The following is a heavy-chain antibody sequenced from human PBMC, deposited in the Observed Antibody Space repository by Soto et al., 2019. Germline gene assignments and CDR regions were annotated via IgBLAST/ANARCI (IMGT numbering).Heavy chain of an antibody. CDR1: GGTFSSYT. D-gene: IGHD2-2*01. CDR2: IIPILGIA. J-gene: IGHJ3*02. CDR3: ARVVVVVPAATGNDAFDI. Sequence: QGKLVQSGAEVKKPGSSVKVSCKASGGTFSSYTISWVRQAPGQGLEWMGRIIPILGIANYAQKFQGRVTITADKSTSRAYMELSSLRSEDTAMYYCARVVVVVPAATGNDAFDIWGQGTMVTVSS. V-gene: IGHV1-69*02.